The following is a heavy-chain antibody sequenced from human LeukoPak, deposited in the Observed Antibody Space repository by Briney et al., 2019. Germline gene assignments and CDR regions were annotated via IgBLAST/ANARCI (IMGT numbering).Heavy chain of an antibody. CDR1: GFTFSGYG. V-gene: IGHV3-30*18. CDR3: AKDPFGYSRSSPGDY. J-gene: IGHJ4*02. Sequence: GRCLRLSCAASGFTFSGYGMHWVRQAPGKGLEWVAFISHDGSIKYYADSVKGRFTISRDNSKNTLYLQMNSLRPDDTAIYFCAKDPFGYSRSSPGDYWGQGTLVTVSS. CDR2: ISHDGSIK. D-gene: IGHD3-16*01.